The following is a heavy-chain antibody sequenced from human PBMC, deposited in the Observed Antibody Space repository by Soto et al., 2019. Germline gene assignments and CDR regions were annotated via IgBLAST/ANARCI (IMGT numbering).Heavy chain of an antibody. CDR3: ATVHSTSRSFDY. V-gene: IGHV3-23*01. D-gene: IGHD6-6*01. CDR1: GFTFSMSA. Sequence: PGGSLRLSCAASGFTFSMSAMTWVRQAPGKGLEWVSTTGLNGRTTYYADSVKGRFTVSRDNSKNTLDLQMSSLRAEDTAVYYCATVHSTSRSFDYWGQGTRVTVSS. CDR2: TGLNGRTT. J-gene: IGHJ4*02.